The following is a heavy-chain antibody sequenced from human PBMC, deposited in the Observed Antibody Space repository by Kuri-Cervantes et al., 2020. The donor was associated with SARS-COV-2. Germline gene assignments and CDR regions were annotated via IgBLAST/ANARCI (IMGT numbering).Heavy chain of an antibody. J-gene: IGHJ5*01. D-gene: IGHD3-3*01. Sequence: ESLKISCTVSGGSISSYYWSWIRQPPGKGLEWIGYIYYSGSTNYNPSLKSRVTISVDTSKNQFSLRLRSVTAADTAVYYCARRQPTVFGAADWFDSWGRGTLVTVSS. CDR2: IYYSGST. CDR3: ARRQPTVFGAADWFDS. CDR1: GGSISSYY. V-gene: IGHV4-59*08.